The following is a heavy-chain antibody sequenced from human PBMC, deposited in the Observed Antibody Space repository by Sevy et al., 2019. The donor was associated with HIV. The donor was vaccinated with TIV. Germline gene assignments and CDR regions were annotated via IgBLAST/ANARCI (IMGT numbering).Heavy chain of an antibody. CDR1: GGSISTDLYS. V-gene: IGHV4-30-2*01. CDR3: ARSSSAYPYHFDY. CDR2: IFHSGNT. Sequence: SETLSLTCAVSGGSISTDLYSWNWIRQPPGMGLEWIGYIFHSGNTYYNPSLKSRVTISIDRSKNQFSLNLSSVTAADTAVYYCARSSSAYPYHFDYWGQGTLVTVSS. J-gene: IGHJ4*02.